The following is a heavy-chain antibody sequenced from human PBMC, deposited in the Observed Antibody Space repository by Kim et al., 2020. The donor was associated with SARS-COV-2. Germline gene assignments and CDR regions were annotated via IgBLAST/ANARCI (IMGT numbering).Heavy chain of an antibody. D-gene: IGHD3-9*01. CDR1: GGSISSSDYY. CDR2: IYYSGST. CDR3: ARDDWLGY. Sequence: SETLSLTCTVSGGSISSSDYYWGWIRQPPGKGLEWIGCIYYSGSTYYNPSLKSRVTISVDTSKNQFSLKLSSVTAADTAVYYCARDDWLGYWGQGTLVTVSS. V-gene: IGHV4-39*07. J-gene: IGHJ4*02.